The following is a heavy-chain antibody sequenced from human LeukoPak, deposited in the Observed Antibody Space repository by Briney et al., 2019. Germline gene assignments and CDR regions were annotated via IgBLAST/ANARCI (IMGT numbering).Heavy chain of an antibody. V-gene: IGHV3-7*04. CDR3: AGGGTLTMSSWYFDL. J-gene: IGHJ2*01. D-gene: IGHD4/OR15-4a*01. CDR2: IKQDGSEK. CDR1: GFTFSSYW. Sequence: PGGSLRLSCAASGFTFSSYWMSWVRQAPGKGLEWVANIKQDGSEKYYVDSVKGRFTISRDNAKNSLYLQMNSLRAEDTAVYYCAGGGTLTMSSWYFDLWGRGTLVTVSS.